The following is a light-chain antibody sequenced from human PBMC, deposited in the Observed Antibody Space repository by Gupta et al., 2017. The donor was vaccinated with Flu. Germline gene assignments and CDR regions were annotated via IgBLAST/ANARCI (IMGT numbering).Light chain of an antibody. CDR2: DAS. Sequence: TLFMSPGERATLSCRASQSVSNSYLAWYQQKPGQAPRLLIYDASTRATGIPDRFSGSGSGTDLTLTISSLEPEDFAVYYCQQYGSSPPVTFGQGTRLEIK. V-gene: IGKV3-20*01. J-gene: IGKJ5*01. CDR1: QSVSNSY. CDR3: QQYGSSPPVT.